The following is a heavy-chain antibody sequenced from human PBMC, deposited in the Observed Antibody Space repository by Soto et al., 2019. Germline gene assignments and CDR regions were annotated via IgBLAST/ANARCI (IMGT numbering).Heavy chain of an antibody. CDR3: AREGAPSYYYDSSGYYF. CDR1: GGSFRGYY. V-gene: IGHV4-34*01. J-gene: IGHJ4*02. Sequence: QVQLQQWGAGLLRPSETLSLTCAVYGGSFRGYYWSWIRRPLGKGLEWIGEINHSGSTNYNPSLKSRVTISVDTSKNQFSLKLSSVTAADTAVYYCAREGAPSYYYDSSGYYFWGQGTLVTVSS. D-gene: IGHD3-22*01. CDR2: INHSGST.